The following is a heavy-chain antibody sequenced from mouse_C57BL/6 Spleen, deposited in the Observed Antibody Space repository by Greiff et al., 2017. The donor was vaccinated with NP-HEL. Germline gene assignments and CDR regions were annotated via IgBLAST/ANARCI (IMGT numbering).Heavy chain of an antibody. Sequence: QVQLQPSGAELVRPGASVTLSCKASGYTFTDYEMHWVKQTPVHGLEWIGAIDPETGGTAYNQKFKGKAILTADKSSSTAYMELRSLTSEDSAVYYCTRDSYGGFAYWGQGTLVTVSA. D-gene: IGHD3-3*01. CDR2: IDPETGGT. J-gene: IGHJ3*01. CDR1: GYTFTDYE. V-gene: IGHV1-15*01. CDR3: TRDSYGGFAY.